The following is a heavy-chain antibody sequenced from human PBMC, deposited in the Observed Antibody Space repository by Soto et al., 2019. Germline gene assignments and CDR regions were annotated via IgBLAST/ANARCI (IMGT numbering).Heavy chain of an antibody. CDR3: AKDMIGQLGGMDV. CDR1: GFTFSSYG. CDR2: ISYDGSNK. Sequence: QVQLVESGGGVVQPGRSLRLSCAASGFTFSSYGMHWVRQAPGKGLEWVAVISYDGSNKYYADSVKGRFTISRDNSKNTLDLQMNSLRAEDTAVYYCAKDMIGQLGGMDVWGQGTTVTVSS. D-gene: IGHD3-22*01. V-gene: IGHV3-30*18. J-gene: IGHJ6*02.